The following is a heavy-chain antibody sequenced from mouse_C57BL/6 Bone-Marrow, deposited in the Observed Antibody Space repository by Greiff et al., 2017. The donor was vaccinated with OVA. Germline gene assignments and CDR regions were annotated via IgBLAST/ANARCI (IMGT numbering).Heavy chain of an antibody. CDR3: ARERRWLPYYFDY. CDR1: GYTFTGYW. Sequence: VKVVESGAELMKPGASVKLSCKATGYTFTGYWIEWVKQRSGHGLEWIGEILPGSGSTNYNEKFKGKATFTADTASNTAYMQLSSLTTEDSAIYYCARERRWLPYYFDYWGQGTTLTVSS. J-gene: IGHJ2*01. CDR2: ILPGSGST. V-gene: IGHV1-9*01. D-gene: IGHD2-3*01.